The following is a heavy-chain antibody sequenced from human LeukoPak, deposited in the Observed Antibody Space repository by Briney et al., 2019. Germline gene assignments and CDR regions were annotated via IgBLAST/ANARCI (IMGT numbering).Heavy chain of an antibody. V-gene: IGHV1-3*01. Sequence: ASVKVSCKASGYTFTSYAMHWVRQAPGQRLEWMGWINAGSGNTKYSQKFQGRVTITRDTSASTAYMELSSLRSEDTAVYYCARSSGERSFDYWGQGTLVTVSS. J-gene: IGHJ4*02. CDR1: GYTFTSYA. D-gene: IGHD6-25*01. CDR2: INAGSGNT. CDR3: ARSSGERSFDY.